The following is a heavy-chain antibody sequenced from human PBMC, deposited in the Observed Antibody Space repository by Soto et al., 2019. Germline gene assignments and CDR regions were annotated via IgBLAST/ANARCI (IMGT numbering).Heavy chain of an antibody. J-gene: IGHJ5*02. CDR3: ASTYDFWSGSNWFDP. Sequence: GGSLRLSCAASGFTFDDYAMHWVRQAPGKGLEWVSGISWNSGSIGYADSVKGRFTISRDNAKNSLYLQMNSLRAEDTASYYCASTYDFWSGSNWFDPWGQGTLVTVSS. V-gene: IGHV3-9*01. CDR1: GFTFDDYA. CDR2: ISWNSGSI. D-gene: IGHD3-3*01.